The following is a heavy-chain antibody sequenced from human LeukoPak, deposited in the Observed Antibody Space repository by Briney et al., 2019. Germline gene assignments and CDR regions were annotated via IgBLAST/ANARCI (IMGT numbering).Heavy chain of an antibody. Sequence: SETLSLTCTVSGGSISSYYGSWIRQPPGKGLEWIGYIYYSGSTNYNPSLKSRVTISVDTSKNQFSLKLSSVTAADTAVYYCARNNVLRYFDWLSYGMDVWGQGTTVTVSS. D-gene: IGHD3-9*01. CDR2: IYYSGST. V-gene: IGHV4-59*01. J-gene: IGHJ6*02. CDR3: ARNNVLRYFDWLSYGMDV. CDR1: GGSISSYY.